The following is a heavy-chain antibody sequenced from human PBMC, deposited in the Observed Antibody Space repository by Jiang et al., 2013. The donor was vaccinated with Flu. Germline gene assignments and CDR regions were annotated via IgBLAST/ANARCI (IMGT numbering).Heavy chain of an antibody. CDR3: ARRLTIFGLGNYYFDY. Sequence: LVKPSETLSLTCTVSSGSISTSNYYWGWIRQPPVKGLEWIGSIYYSGSAYYNPSLKSRVTLSVDTSKNQISLKLRSVTAADTAVYYCARRLTIFGLGNYYFDYWDQGTLVTVSS. CDR2: IYYSGSA. J-gene: IGHJ4*02. D-gene: IGHD3-3*01. V-gene: IGHV4-39*07. CDR1: SGSISTSNYY.